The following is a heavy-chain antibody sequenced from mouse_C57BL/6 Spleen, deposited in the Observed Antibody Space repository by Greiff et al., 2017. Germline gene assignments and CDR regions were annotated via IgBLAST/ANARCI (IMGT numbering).Heavy chain of an antibody. CDR1: GFTFSSYA. Sequence: EVKVVESGGGLVKPGGSLKLSCAASGFTFSSYAMSWVRQTPEKRLEWVATISDGGSYTYYPDNVKGRFTISRDNAKNNLYLQMSHLKSEDTAMYYCARDWDYYFDYWGQGTTLTVSS. D-gene: IGHD4-1*01. CDR2: ISDGGSYT. J-gene: IGHJ2*01. CDR3: ARDWDYYFDY. V-gene: IGHV5-4*01.